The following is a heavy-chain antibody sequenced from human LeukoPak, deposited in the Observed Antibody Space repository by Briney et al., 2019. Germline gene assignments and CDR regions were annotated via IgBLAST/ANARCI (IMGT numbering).Heavy chain of an antibody. CDR2: LFYSGNT. CDR3: VRHSADHTSFDH. J-gene: IGHJ4*02. V-gene: IGHV4-39*01. CDR1: GGSISSSNYY. Sequence: SETLSLTCTVSGGSISSSNYYWGWIRQPPGKGPEWIGSLFYSGNTYYNPSPKSRVTISVDTPKNQLSLKVRSVTATDTAVYSCVRHSADHTSFDHWGQGTLVTVSS.